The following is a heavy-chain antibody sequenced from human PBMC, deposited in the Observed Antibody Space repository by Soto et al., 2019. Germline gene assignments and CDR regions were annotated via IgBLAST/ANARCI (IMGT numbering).Heavy chain of an antibody. CDR2: IKAGNGNT. J-gene: IGHJ4*02. CDR3: AGVIGGWYYFDY. V-gene: IGHV1-3*01. D-gene: IGHD6-19*01. Sequence: QVQLVQSGAEVKKPGASVKVSCKASGYTFTSYAMHWVRQAPGQRFEWMGWIKAGNGNTKYSKKFQGRVTITRDTSAIRAYIELSSLRSQDTAVYYFAGVIGGWYYFDYGGQGTLVTVSS. CDR1: GYTFTSYA.